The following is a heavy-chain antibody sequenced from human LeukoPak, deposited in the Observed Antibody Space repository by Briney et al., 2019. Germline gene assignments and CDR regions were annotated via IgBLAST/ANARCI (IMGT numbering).Heavy chain of an antibody. CDR2: IYYSGST. D-gene: IGHD3-22*01. V-gene: IGHV4-39*01. CDR1: GGSISSSSYY. J-gene: IGHJ4*02. CDR3: ARLDDSSGCDY. Sequence: SETLSLTCTVSGGSISSSSYYWGWIRQPPGKGLEWIGSIYYSGSTYYTPSLKSRVTISVDTSKNQFSLKLSSVTAADTAVYYCARLDDSSGCDYWGQGTLVTVSS.